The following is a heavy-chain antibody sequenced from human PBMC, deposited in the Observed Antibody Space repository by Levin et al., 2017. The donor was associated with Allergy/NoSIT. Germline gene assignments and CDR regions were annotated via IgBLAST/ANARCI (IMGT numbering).Heavy chain of an antibody. CDR2: ITSKRYGATP. CDR1: GFTFGDFA. J-gene: IGHJ4*02. V-gene: IGHV3-49*03. D-gene: IGHD3-22*01. CDR3: TRLPRNGYYSPCDF. Sequence: GESLKISCAGSGFTFGDFALTWFRQAPGKGLEWVGFITSKRYGATPQYAASVKGRFTISREDSKSIAYLQMSSLKTEDTAVYFCTRLPRNGYYSPCDFWGQGTLVTVSS.